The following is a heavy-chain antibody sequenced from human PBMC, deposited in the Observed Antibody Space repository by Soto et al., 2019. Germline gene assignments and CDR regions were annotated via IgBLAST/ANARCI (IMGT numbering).Heavy chain of an antibody. Sequence: QVQLQESGPGLVKPSQTLSLTCTVSGGSISSGDYYWSWIRQPPGKGLEWIGYIYYSGGTYYNPSLKSRVTISVDAPKNQSSLKLSSVTAADTAVYYCARERPDGSRLDPWGQGTLVTVAS. D-gene: IGHD6-13*01. V-gene: IGHV4-30-4*01. J-gene: IGHJ5*02. CDR1: GGSISSGDYY. CDR2: IYYSGGT. CDR3: ARERPDGSRLDP.